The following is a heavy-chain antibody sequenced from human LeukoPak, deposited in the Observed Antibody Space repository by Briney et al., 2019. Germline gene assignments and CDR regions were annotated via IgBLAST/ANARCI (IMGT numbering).Heavy chain of an antibody. CDR1: GFSFSDDH. V-gene: IGHV3-11*01. CDR2: ITSSGRIT. CDR3: ARHVRNIY. Sequence: GGSLRLSRAASGFSFSDDHMSWIRQAPGKGLEWVSYITSSGRITYYADSVKGRFTISRDNARNSLYLQMNNVRAEDTAVYYCARHVRNIYWGQGTLVTVSS. J-gene: IGHJ4*02. D-gene: IGHD3-10*01.